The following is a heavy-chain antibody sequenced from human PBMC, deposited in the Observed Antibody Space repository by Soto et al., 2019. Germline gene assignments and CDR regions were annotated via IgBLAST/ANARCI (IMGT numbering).Heavy chain of an antibody. J-gene: IGHJ4*02. CDR2: IWYDATDK. CDR3: AREYAYLLTN. CDR1: GLSISGYG. V-gene: IGHV3-33*01. Sequence: GGSLRLSCAVSGLSISGYGMHWVRQAPGKGLEWLAVIWYDATDKYYADSVKGRFTISRDNSKNTLYLQINSLRAEDTAVYYCAREYAYLLTNWGQGTLVTVSS. D-gene: IGHD2-15*01.